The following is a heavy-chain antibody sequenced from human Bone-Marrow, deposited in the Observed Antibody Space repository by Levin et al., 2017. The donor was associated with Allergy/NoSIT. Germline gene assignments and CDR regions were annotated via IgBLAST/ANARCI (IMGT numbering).Heavy chain of an antibody. CDR3: ARSSGTIAAAATFDL. V-gene: IGHV3-74*01. D-gene: IGHD6-13*01. Sequence: LSLTCAASGFTFTSYWMHWVRQAPGKGLVWVSRINTDGSTTNYAESVKGRFTISRDNGKNTLFLHMNSLRGEDTAVYYCARSSGTIAAAATFDLWGQGTLVTVSS. CDR2: INTDGSTT. CDR1: GFTFTSYW. J-gene: IGHJ4*02.